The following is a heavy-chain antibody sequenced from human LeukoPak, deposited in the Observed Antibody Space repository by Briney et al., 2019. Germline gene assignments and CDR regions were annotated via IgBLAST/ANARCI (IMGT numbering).Heavy chain of an antibody. Sequence: PGGSLRLSCAASGFTFSSYSMNWVRQAPGKGLEWVANIKRDGREKNYVDSVKGRFTISRDNAKNSLYLQMNSLRAEDTAVYYCARDDPGIFDYWGQGTLVTVSS. J-gene: IGHJ4*02. CDR2: IKRDGREK. V-gene: IGHV3-7*01. CDR1: GFTFSSYS. CDR3: ARDDPGIFDY.